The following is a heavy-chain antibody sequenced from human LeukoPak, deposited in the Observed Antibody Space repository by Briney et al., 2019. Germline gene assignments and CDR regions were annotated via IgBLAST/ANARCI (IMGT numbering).Heavy chain of an antibody. CDR3: ARGIVGALDAFDI. CDR1: GFTVSSNY. Sequence: EGSLRLSCAASGFTVSSNYMSWVRQAPGKGLEWVSVIYSGGSTYYADSVKGRFTISRDNSKNTLYLQMNSLRAEDTAVYYCARGIVGALDAFDIWGQGTMVTVSS. D-gene: IGHD1-26*01. CDR2: IYSGGST. J-gene: IGHJ3*02. V-gene: IGHV3-66*01.